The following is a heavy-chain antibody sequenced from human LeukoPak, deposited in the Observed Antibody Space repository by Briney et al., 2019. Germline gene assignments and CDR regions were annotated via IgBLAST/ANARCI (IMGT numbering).Heavy chain of an antibody. V-gene: IGHV1-24*01. Sequence: ASVKVSCKVSGYTLTELSMHWVRQAPGKGLEWMGGFDPEDGETIYAQKFQGRVAMTEDTSTDTAYMELSSLRSEDTAVYCCATDLGFSGRRDAFDIWGQGTMVTVSS. J-gene: IGHJ3*02. CDR1: GYTLTELS. CDR3: ATDLGFSGRRDAFDI. D-gene: IGHD3-10*01. CDR2: FDPEDGET.